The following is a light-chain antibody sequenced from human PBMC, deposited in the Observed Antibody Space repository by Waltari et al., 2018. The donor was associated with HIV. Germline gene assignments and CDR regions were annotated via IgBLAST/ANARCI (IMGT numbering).Light chain of an antibody. Sequence: DIVMTQSPDSLAVSLGERATINCKSSQSVLASSNNKNLLVWYQQKPGQPPKLLIYWASTRESGVPDRFSGSGSGTDFTLTISSLQAEDVAVYYCQQYYNTPWTFGQGTKVEIK. CDR3: QQYYNTPWT. CDR1: QSVLASSNNKNL. CDR2: WAS. J-gene: IGKJ1*01. V-gene: IGKV4-1*01.